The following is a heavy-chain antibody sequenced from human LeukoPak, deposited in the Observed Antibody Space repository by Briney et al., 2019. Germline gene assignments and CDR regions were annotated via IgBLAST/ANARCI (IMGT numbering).Heavy chain of an antibody. Sequence: PGGSLRLSCAASGFTFSSYAIHWVRQAPGKGLEWVAVISYDGRNKYHADSVKGRFIISRDNSKNTLYLQMNSLRAEDTAVYYCAREIERSLDYWGQGTLVTVSS. J-gene: IGHJ4*02. CDR1: GFTFSSYA. D-gene: IGHD3-22*01. CDR3: AREIERSLDY. V-gene: IGHV3-30-3*01. CDR2: ISYDGRNK.